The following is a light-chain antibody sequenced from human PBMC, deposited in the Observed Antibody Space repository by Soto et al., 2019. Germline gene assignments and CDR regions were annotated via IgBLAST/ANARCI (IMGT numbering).Light chain of an antibody. Sequence: QSVLTQPPSVSGAPGQRVTISCTGSNSNIGAGYDVHWYQQVPGRAPKRLIFGNTHRPSGVPERFSASKSGTSASLAITGLQAEDEADYYCQSFDTSLDTSVIFGGATNLTVL. CDR2: GNT. J-gene: IGLJ2*01. CDR3: QSFDTSLDTSVI. CDR1: NSNIGAGYD. V-gene: IGLV1-40*01.